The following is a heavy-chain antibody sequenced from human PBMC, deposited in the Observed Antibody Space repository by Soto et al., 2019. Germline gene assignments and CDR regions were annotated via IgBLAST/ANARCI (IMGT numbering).Heavy chain of an antibody. Sequence: PSQTLSLTCAISGDSVSSNRAAWNWIRQSPSRGLEWLGRTYYGSKWFSGYAVSVKSRISINPDTSKNQFSLQLKSLTPEDTAVYYCARASGYFDQWGQGILVTVSS. CDR1: GDSVSSNRAA. CDR2: TYYGSKWFS. CDR3: ARASGYFDQ. J-gene: IGHJ4*01. V-gene: IGHV6-1*01. D-gene: IGHD6-6*01.